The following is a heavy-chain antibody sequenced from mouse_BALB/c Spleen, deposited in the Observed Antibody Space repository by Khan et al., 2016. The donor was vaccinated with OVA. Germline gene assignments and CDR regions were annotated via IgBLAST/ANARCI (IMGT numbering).Heavy chain of an antibody. CDR2: ISSGGDYN. CDR3: ASHLTGSFAY. Sequence: EVMLVESGGDLVKPGGSLKLSCAASGFTFSSYGMSWVRQTPDKRLEWVATISSGGDYNYYPDSVKGRFTIYRDNAKNTLYLQMSSLKSEDTAMYYCASHLTGSFAYWGQGTLVTVSA. J-gene: IGHJ3*01. CDR1: GFTFSSYG. D-gene: IGHD4-1*01. V-gene: IGHV5-6*01.